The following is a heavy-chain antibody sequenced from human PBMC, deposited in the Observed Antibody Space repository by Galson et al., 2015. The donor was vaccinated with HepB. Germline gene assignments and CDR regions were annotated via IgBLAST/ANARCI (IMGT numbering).Heavy chain of an antibody. CDR3: SRGNYGSGGVPY. CDR2: TYYRSKWYN. Sequence: CAISGDSVSSTSSTWVWVRQSPSRGLEWLGRTYYRSKWYNDCAVSVKGRITINPDTSKSQFSLELNSVTPEDTAVYYCSRGNYGSGGVPYWGQGALVTVSS. D-gene: IGHD6-25*01. V-gene: IGHV6-1*01. CDR1: GDSVSSTSST. J-gene: IGHJ4*02.